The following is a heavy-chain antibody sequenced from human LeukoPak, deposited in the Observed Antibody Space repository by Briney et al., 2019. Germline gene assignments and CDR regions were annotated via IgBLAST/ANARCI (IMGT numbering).Heavy chain of an antibody. V-gene: IGHV3-23*01. CDR1: GFTFSSYA. CDR3: ARRAGAYSHPYDY. CDR2: ISDSGAGT. J-gene: IGHJ4*02. D-gene: IGHD4/OR15-4a*01. Sequence: GGSLRLSCAASGFTFSSYAMSWVRQAPGKGLEWVSAISDSGAGTYYADSVKGRFTISRDNSKNTLYLQMNSLRAEDAAVYYCARRAGAYSHPYDYWGQGTLVTVSS.